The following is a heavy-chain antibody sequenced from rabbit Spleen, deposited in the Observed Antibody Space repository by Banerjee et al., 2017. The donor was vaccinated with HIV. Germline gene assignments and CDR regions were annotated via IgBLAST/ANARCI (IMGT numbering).Heavy chain of an antibody. CDR3: ARDLASSAGNL. J-gene: IGHJ4*01. CDR2: IYTGNAKT. Sequence: QSLEESGGDLVKPGASLTLACTASGFDFSSNAMCWVRQAPGKGLEWIACIYTGNAKTYYASWAKGRFTISKASSTTVTLQMTSLTAADTATYFCARDLASSAGNLWGQGTLVTVS. D-gene: IGHD1-1*01. V-gene: IGHV1S40*01. CDR1: GFDFSSNA.